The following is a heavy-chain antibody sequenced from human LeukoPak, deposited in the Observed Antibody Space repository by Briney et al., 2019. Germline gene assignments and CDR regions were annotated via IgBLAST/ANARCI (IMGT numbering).Heavy chain of an antibody. CDR2: IIPISATT. CDR3: ARWAGDSSIWYPALFDY. Sequence: SVKVSCEAYGDAFSNHAISWVRQAPGQGLEWMGVIIPISATTNYAQKFQGRVTITADESTSTVYMELSSLTSEDTAIYYCARWAGDSSIWYPALFDYWGQGTLITVSS. J-gene: IGHJ4*02. CDR1: GDAFSNHA. V-gene: IGHV1-69*13. D-gene: IGHD6-13*01.